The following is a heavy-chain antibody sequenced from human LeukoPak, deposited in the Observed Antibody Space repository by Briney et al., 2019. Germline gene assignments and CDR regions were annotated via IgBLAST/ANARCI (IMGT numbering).Heavy chain of an antibody. Sequence: SETLSLTCTVSGGSISSSSYYWGWIRQPPGKGLEWIGSIYYSGSTYYNPSLKSRVTISVDTSKNQFSLKLSSVTAADTAVYYCASRYFDWFSYWGQGTLVTVSS. J-gene: IGHJ4*02. D-gene: IGHD3-9*01. CDR3: ASRYFDWFSY. CDR1: GGSISSSSYY. V-gene: IGHV4-39*01. CDR2: IYYSGST.